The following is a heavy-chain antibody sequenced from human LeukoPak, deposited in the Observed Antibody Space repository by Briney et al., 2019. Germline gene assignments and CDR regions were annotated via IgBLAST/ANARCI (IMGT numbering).Heavy chain of an antibody. D-gene: IGHD6-19*01. CDR1: GGSISSSSYY. Sequence: SETLSLTCTVSGGSISSSSYYWGWIRQPPGKGLEWIGSIYYSGSTYYNPSLKSRVTISVDRSKNQFSLKVSSVTAADTAVYYCARVGGSGWLWAFDIWGQGTMVTVSS. CDR3: ARVGGSGWLWAFDI. V-gene: IGHV4-39*07. CDR2: IYYSGST. J-gene: IGHJ3*02.